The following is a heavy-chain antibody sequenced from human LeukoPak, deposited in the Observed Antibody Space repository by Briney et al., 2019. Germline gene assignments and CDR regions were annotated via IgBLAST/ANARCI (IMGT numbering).Heavy chain of an antibody. J-gene: IGHJ4*02. V-gene: IGHV4-38-2*02. CDR2: IYRSGST. D-gene: IGHD5-12*01. CDR1: GYSISSGYY. Sequence: SETLSLTCTVSGYSISSGYYWGWIRQPPGKGLEWIGSIYRSGSTYCNPSLKSRVTISVDTSKNQFSLKLSSVTAADTAVYYCARDGYSGNDGLWGQGTLVTVSS. CDR3: ARDGYSGNDGL.